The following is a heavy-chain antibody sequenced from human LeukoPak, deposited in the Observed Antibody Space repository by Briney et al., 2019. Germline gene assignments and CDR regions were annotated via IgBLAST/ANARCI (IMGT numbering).Heavy chain of an antibody. CDR1: GYSIGGSNYY. J-gene: IGHJ4*02. D-gene: IGHD2-21*02. CDR3: ARHSRVLTTAIPFDY. V-gene: IGHV4-39*01. Sequence: PSETLSLTCTVSGYSIGGSNYYWGWVRHPPGKGLEWIGSIFYTGNIYYKSSLKSRVTVSVDTSRNQFFLNLNSVTAADTAVYYCARHSRVLTTAIPFDYWGQGTLVTVSS. CDR2: IFYTGNI.